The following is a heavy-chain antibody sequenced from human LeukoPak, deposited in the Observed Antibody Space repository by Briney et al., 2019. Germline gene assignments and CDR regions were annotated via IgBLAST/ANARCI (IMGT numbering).Heavy chain of an antibody. CDR1: GFTFSSYW. Sequence: GGSLRLSCAASGFTFSSYWMSWVRQAPGKELEWVANIKQDGSEKYYVDSVKGRFTISRDNAKNSLYLQMNSLRAEDTAVYYCARDGGDIVARMDAFDIWGQGTMVTVSS. CDR2: IKQDGSEK. J-gene: IGHJ3*02. V-gene: IGHV3-7*01. D-gene: IGHD5-12*01. CDR3: ARDGGDIVARMDAFDI.